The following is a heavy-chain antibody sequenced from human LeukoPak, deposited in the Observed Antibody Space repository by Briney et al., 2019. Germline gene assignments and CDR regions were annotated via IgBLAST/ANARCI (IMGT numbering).Heavy chain of an antibody. CDR3: AKDRGY. J-gene: IGHJ4*02. CDR2: ISASGDST. V-gene: IGHV3-23*01. Sequence: GGSLRLSCSASGFTFSTYAMIWVRQAPGKGLEWVSAISASGDSTNYADSVKGRFTISRDNSKNTLYLQMNSLRADDTAVYYCAKDRGYWGQGTLVTVSS. CDR1: GFTFSTYA.